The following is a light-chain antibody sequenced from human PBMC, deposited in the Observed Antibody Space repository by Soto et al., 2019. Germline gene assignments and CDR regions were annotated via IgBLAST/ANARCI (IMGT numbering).Light chain of an antibody. V-gene: IGKV3-11*01. J-gene: IGKJ4*01. CDR1: QSVSSY. Sequence: EIVLTQSPATLSLSPGERATLSCRASQSVSSYLAWYQQKPGQAPRLLIYDASNRATGIPARFSGSGSGTDFTLTISRLEPEDFAVYYWQQRSNWPGTFGGGTKVEIK. CDR2: DAS. CDR3: QQRSNWPGT.